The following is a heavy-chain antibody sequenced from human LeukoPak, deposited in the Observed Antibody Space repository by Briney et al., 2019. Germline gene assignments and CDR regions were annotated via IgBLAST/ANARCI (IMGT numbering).Heavy chain of an antibody. CDR1: GGSISSYY. J-gene: IGHJ3*02. V-gene: IGHV4-4*07. Sequence: SETLSLTCTVSGGSISSYYWSWIWQPAGKGLEWIGRIYTSGSTNYNPSLKSRVTMSVDTSKNQFSLKLSSVTAADTAVYYCARGGELALDAFDIWGQGTMVTVSS. D-gene: IGHD3-16*01. CDR2: IYTSGST. CDR3: ARGGELALDAFDI.